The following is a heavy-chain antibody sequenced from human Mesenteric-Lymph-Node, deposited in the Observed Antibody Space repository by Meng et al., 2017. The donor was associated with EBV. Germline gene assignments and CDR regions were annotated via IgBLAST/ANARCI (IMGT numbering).Heavy chain of an antibody. V-gene: IGHV4-34*01. CDR1: GGSFSGFY. CDR3: ARIRSIWGTYQNYYFDS. J-gene: IGHJ4*02. CDR2: INHSGFN. D-gene: IGHD3-16*02. Sequence: VRLQQWGAGLLKPSETLSLNFAVYGGSFSGFYWTWIRQSPGRDLEWIGEINHSGFNKYNPSLKSRLTISLDTSKNQVSLTLGSVTAADTAVYYCARIRSIWGTYQNYYFDSWGQGTLVTVSS.